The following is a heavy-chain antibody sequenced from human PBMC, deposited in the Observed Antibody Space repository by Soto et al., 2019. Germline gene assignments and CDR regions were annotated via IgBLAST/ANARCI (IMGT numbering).Heavy chain of an antibody. J-gene: IGHJ4*02. D-gene: IGHD3-22*01. CDR3: ASPNYYDSSGYPAH. CDR2: INHSGST. CDR1: GGSISSSGDY. V-gene: IGHV4-39*07. Sequence: SESLSLTCTVSGGSISSSGDYWGWIRQPPGKGLEWIGEINHSGSTNYNPSLKSRVTISVDTSKNQFSLKLSSVTAADTAVYYCASPNYYDSSGYPAHWGQGTLVTVS.